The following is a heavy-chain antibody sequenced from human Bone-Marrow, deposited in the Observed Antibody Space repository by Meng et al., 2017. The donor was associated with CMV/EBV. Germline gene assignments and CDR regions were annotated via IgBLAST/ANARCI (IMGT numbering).Heavy chain of an antibody. CDR2: IYTSGST. V-gene: IGHV4-4*07. J-gene: IGHJ5*02. D-gene: IGHD2-15*01. CDR1: GGSISSYY. Sequence: SETLSLTCTVSGGSISSYYWSWIRQPAGKGLEWIGRIYTSGSTNYNPSLKSRVTISVDTSKNQFSLKLSSVTAADTAVYYCARGGSYCSGGSCFNWFDPWGQGTLVTVSS. CDR3: ARGGSYCSGGSCFNWFDP.